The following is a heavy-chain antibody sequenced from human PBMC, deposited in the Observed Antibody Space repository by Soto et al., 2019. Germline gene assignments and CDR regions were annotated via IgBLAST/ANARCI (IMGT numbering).Heavy chain of an antibody. CDR1: GGSISSSSYY. CDR2: IYYSGST. CDR3: ARTIGYSSSTSCPDQYYYYYYGMDV. D-gene: IGHD2-2*01. Sequence: SETLSLTCTVSGGSISSSSYYWGWIRQPPGKGLEWIGSIYYSGSTYYNPSLKSRVTISVDTSKNQFSLKLSSVTAADTAVYYCARTIGYSSSTSCPDQYYYYYYGMDVWGQGTTVTVSS. V-gene: IGHV4-39*01. J-gene: IGHJ6*02.